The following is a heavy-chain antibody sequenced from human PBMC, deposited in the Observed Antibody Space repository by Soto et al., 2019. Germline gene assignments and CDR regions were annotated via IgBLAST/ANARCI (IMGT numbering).Heavy chain of an antibody. CDR2: IFPSGTT. V-gene: IGHV4-30-2*01. Sequence: SETLSLTCGVSGGSLSGATYSWNWIRQPPGKGLEWVGYIFPSGTTYYNPSLKSRVTISIDVSKNQFSLILRSLTAADTAVYYCARSREFDYWSQGTLVTVSS. CDR3: ARSREFDY. CDR1: GGSLSGATYS. J-gene: IGHJ4*02.